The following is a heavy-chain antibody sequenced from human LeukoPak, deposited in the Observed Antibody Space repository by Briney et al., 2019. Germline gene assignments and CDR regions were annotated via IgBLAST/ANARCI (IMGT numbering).Heavy chain of an antibody. CDR1: GFTFDDHG. CDR2: INWNGGST. V-gene: IGHV3-20*04. J-gene: IGHJ1*01. CDR3: ARDSSSWYVSEH. D-gene: IGHD6-13*01. Sequence: AGGSLRLSCAASGFTFDDHGMSWVRQAPGKGLEWVSGINWNGGSTGYADSVKGRFTISRDNAKNSLYLQMNSLRAEDTALYYCARDSSSWYVSEHWGQGTLVTVSS.